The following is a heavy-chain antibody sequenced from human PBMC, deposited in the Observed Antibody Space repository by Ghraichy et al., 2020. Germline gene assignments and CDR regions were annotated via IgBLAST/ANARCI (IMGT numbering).Heavy chain of an antibody. V-gene: IGHV1-2*02. CDR3: AREERFGESGGSVSDNWFDP. Sequence: ASVKVSCKASGYTFTGYYMHWVRQAPGQGLEWMGWINPNSGGTNYAQKFQGRVTMTRDTSISTAYMELSRLRSDDTAVYYCAREERFGESGGSVSDNWFDPWGQGTLVTVSS. J-gene: IGHJ5*02. CDR2: INPNSGGT. D-gene: IGHD3-10*01. CDR1: GYTFTGYY.